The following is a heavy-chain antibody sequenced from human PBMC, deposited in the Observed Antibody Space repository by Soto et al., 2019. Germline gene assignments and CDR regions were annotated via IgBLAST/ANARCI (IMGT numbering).Heavy chain of an antibody. Sequence: SETLSLTCTVSAGSISSYFWTWIRQPPGKGLEWIGNIFYGGSANYNSSLKSRVSISVDTSKNQFSLRLSSVTAADTAVYYCARGLTMGALPSHFHYWGQGTQVTVSS. D-gene: IGHD3-16*02. CDR2: IFYGGSA. CDR3: ARGLTMGALPSHFHY. J-gene: IGHJ4*02. CDR1: AGSISSYF. V-gene: IGHV4-59*12.